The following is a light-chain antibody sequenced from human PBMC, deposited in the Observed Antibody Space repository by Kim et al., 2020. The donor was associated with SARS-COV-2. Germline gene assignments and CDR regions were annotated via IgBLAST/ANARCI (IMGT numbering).Light chain of an antibody. CDR3: HQYNNWPPNT. CDR2: GAS. Sequence: TMMTQSPATLSVSPGETATLSCRASQNVRTYLAWYQQKPGQAPRHLIYGASTRATGIPARFSGSGSGTEFTLTISSLQSEDFAVYYCHQYNNWPPNTFGQGTKLEI. CDR1: QNVRTY. V-gene: IGKV3-15*01. J-gene: IGKJ2*01.